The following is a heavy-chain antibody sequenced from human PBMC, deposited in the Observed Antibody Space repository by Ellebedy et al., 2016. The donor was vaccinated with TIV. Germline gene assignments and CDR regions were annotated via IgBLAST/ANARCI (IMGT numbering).Heavy chain of an antibody. CDR3: ARDPSCYYDSSGYYSGGDY. CDR2: IYSGGST. V-gene: IGHV3-66*01. D-gene: IGHD3-22*01. CDR1: GFTFSSYS. Sequence: GESLKISCAASGFTFSSYSMNWVRQAAGTGLEWVSVIYSGGSTYYADSVKGRFTISRDNSKNTLYLQMNSLRAEDTAVYYCARDPSCYYDSSGYYSGGDYWGQGTLVTVSS. J-gene: IGHJ4*02.